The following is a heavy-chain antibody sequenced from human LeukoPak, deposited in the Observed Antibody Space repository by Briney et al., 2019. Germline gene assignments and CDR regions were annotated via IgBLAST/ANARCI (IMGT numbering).Heavy chain of an antibody. D-gene: IGHD4-23*01. CDR2: IYHSGAT. CDR3: ARNGGNSDYDY. CDR1: GGSISSSSTNC. Sequence: PSETLSLTCAVSGGSISSSSTNCWTWFRQPPGKGLEWIGEIYHSGATNYNPSLKSRVTMLLDKSKNQFSLKLNSVTAADTAVYYCARNGGNSDYDYWGQGTLVTVSA. J-gene: IGHJ4*02. V-gene: IGHV4-4*02.